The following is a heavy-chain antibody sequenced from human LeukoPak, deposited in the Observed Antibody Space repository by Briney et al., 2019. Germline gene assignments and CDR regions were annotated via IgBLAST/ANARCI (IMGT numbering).Heavy chain of an antibody. CDR3: ARSRGGFGDYGSWFDP. V-gene: IGHV4-59*01. D-gene: IGHD4-17*01. CDR2: NHDSGTT. CDR1: GDSMSSYF. J-gene: IGHJ5*02. Sequence: PSETLSLTCTVSGDSMSSYFWSWIRQPPGKGLEWIAYNHDSGTTNYNPSLKSRVTTSIDTSKNQISLKLNSVTPADTAVYYCARSRGGFGDYGSWFDPWGQGTLVTVSS.